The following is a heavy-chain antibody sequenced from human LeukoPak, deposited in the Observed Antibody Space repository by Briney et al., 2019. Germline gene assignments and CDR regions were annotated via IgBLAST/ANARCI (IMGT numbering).Heavy chain of an antibody. CDR2: IGTYNGDT. CDR1: GYTFTSYG. V-gene: IGHV1-18*01. CDR3: ARGGRSIGVPAARSYFDY. Sequence: ASVKVSCKASGYTFTSYGISWVRQAPGQGLEWMGWIGTYNGDTNYAQILQGRVTMTTDTSTSTTYMELRSLRSDDTAVYYCARGGRSIGVPAARSYFDYWGQGTLVTVSS. D-gene: IGHD2-2*01. J-gene: IGHJ4*02.